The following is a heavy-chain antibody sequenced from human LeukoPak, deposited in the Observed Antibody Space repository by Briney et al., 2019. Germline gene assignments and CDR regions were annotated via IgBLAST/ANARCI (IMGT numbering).Heavy chain of an antibody. CDR3: AKERAGYTKPYYFDY. V-gene: IGHV3-23*01. Sequence: GGSLRLSCAASGFTFSSYAMSWVRQAPGRGLEWVSAISGSGANTYFADSVRGRFTISRDNSKNTLYLHMNSLRAEDTAVYYWAKERAGYTKPYYFDYWGQGTLVTVSS. D-gene: IGHD3-16*02. J-gene: IGHJ4*02. CDR2: ISGSGANT. CDR1: GFTFSSYA.